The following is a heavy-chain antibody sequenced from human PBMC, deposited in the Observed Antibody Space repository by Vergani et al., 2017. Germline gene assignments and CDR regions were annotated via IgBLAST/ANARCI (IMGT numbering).Heavy chain of an antibody. CDR1: GFIFSTYA. CDR2: ISASGAPT. CDR3: TREYSSSSGRGLDI. Sequence: EVQLLESGGDLVQPGGSLRLSCTASGFIFSTYAMSWVRQAPGKGLEWVSGISASGAPTYYADSVKGRFTISRDSAKNSLYLQMNSLRAEDTAVYYCTREYSSSSGRGLDIWGQGTMVTVSS. V-gene: IGHV3-23*01. J-gene: IGHJ3*02. D-gene: IGHD6-6*01.